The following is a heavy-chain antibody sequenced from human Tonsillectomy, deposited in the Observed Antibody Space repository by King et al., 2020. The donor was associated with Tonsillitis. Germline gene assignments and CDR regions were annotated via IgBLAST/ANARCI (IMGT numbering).Heavy chain of an antibody. CDR3: TKDYGDYPGVYGMAV. V-gene: IGHV3-23*04. J-gene: IGHJ6*02. Sequence: VQLVESGGGLVQPGGSLSLSCAASGFTFSNYAMTWVRQAPGRGLEWVSGISGGGGNTKYVDSVKGRFTISRDNSKNMLYLQMNSLRAEDAAVYYCTKDYGDYPGVYGMAVWGQGTTVTVSS. D-gene: IGHD4-17*01. CDR2: ISGGGGNT. CDR1: GFTFSNYA.